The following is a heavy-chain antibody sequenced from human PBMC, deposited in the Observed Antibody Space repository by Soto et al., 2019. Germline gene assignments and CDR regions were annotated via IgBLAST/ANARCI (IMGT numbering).Heavy chain of an antibody. J-gene: IGHJ6*02. CDR2: IKQDGSEK. D-gene: IGHD2-2*01. CDR1: GFTFSSYW. V-gene: IGHV3-7*05. Sequence: GGSLRLSCAASGFTFSSYWMSWVRQAPGKGLEWVANIKQDGSEKYYVDSVKGRFTISRDNAKNSLYLQMNSLRAEDTAVYYCARDPRYCSSTSCYDKGRSYYYYYGMDVWGQGTTVTVSS. CDR3: ARDPRYCSSTSCYDKGRSYYYYYGMDV.